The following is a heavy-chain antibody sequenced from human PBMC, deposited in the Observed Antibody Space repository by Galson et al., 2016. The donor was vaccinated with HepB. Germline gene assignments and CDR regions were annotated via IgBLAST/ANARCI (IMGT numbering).Heavy chain of an antibody. CDR2: IREDGSER. CDR3: ARGIMDAHWGMDV. J-gene: IGHJ6*02. Sequence: SLRLSCAATGFNFYGYWMSWVRQTPGRGLEWMANIREDGSERYYMESVKGRFTISRDNAKSSLYLHMNIVTAEDTAVYYCARGIMDAHWGMDVWGQGTTVTVSS. V-gene: IGHV3-7*03. CDR1: GFNFYGYW. D-gene: IGHD3-16*01.